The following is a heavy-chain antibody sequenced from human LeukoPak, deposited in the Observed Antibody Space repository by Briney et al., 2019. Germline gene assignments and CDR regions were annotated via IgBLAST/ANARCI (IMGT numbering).Heavy chain of an antibody. V-gene: IGHV1-18*01. CDR3: ARGSYGNGYAIDY. J-gene: IGHJ4*02. D-gene: IGHD5-12*01. CDR2: ISVYNGST. CDR1: GYPFTTYD. Sequence: ASVNVSCKTSGYPFTTYDISWVRQAPGQGLEWMGWISVYNGSTNYAQKLRSRVTMTTDTSTNTAYMELRSLRSDDTAVYYCARGSYGNGYAIDYWGQGTLVTVSS.